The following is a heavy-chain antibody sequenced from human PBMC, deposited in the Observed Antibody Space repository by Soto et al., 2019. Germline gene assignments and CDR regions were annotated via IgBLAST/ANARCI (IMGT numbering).Heavy chain of an antibody. V-gene: IGHV1-2*02. J-gene: IGHJ4*02. CDR2: IGPESGAT. CDR1: GYTFTGHY. D-gene: IGHD1-26*01. CDR3: GRGRSGQIVVFY. Sequence: ASVKVSCKASGYTFTGHYIHWVRQAPEQGPEWMGEIGPESGATRYAQKFQGRVTMTRDTSITTVYMELNNLSPDDTAVYYCGRGRSGQIVVFYWGQGTPVTVSS.